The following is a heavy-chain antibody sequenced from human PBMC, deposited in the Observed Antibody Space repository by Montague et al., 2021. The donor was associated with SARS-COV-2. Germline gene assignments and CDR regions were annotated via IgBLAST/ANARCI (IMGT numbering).Heavy chain of an antibody. CDR1: GASISSRSYY. Sequence: SETLSLTCTVSGASISSRSYYWGWIRQPPGKGLEWIGFKYYSGSTYYNPTLKSRVTISVDTSKDQFSLKLSSVTAADTAVYYCARGAPTITMIVVVFTGAGWYFDLWGRGTLVTVSS. CDR3: ARGAPTITMIVVVFTGAGWYFDL. J-gene: IGHJ2*01. CDR2: KYYSGST. V-gene: IGHV4-39*01. D-gene: IGHD3-22*01.